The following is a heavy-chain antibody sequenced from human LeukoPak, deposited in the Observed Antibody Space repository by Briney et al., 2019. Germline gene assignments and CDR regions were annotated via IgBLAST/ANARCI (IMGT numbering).Heavy chain of an antibody. CDR2: IYYSGST. V-gene: IGHV4-59*01. Sequence: SETLSLTRTVSGGSISSYYWSWIRQPPGKGLEWIGYIYYSGSTNYNPSLKSRVTISVDTSKNQFSLKLSSVTAADTAVYYCARGWVMVRGVTIKYFDYWGQGTLVTVSS. D-gene: IGHD3-10*01. CDR3: ARGWVMVRGVTIKYFDY. CDR1: GGSISSYY. J-gene: IGHJ4*02.